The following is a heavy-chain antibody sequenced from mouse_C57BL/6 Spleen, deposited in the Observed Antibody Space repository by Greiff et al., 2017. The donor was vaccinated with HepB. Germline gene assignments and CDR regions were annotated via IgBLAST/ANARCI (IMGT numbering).Heavy chain of an antibody. CDR3: TRWDYGSSLYYYAMDY. CDR1: GYTFTDYE. V-gene: IGHV1-15*01. D-gene: IGHD1-1*01. CDR2: IDPETGGT. J-gene: IGHJ4*01. Sequence: QVQLQQSGAELVRPGASVTLSCKASGYTFTDYEMHWVKQTPVHGLEWIGAIDPETGGTAYNQKFKGKAILTADKSSSTAYMELRSLTSEDSAVYYCTRWDYGSSLYYYAMDYWGQGTSVTVSS.